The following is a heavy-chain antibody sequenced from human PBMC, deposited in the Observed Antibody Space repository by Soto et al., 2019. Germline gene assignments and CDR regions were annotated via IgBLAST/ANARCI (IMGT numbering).Heavy chain of an antibody. V-gene: IGHV1-18*01. Sequence: ASVKVSCKASGYTFTSYGISWVRQAPGQGLEWMGWISAYNGNTNYAQKLQGRVTMTTDTSTSTAYMELRSLRSDDTAVYYCARVPTDYYDSSGSLDYWGQGTLVTVS. CDR1: GYTFTSYG. CDR2: ISAYNGNT. CDR3: ARVPTDYYDSSGSLDY. J-gene: IGHJ4*02. D-gene: IGHD3-22*01.